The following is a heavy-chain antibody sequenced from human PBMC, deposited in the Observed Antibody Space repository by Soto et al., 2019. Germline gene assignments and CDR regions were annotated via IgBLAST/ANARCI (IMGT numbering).Heavy chain of an antibody. CDR3: ARDLSMYYYDSSGYPPPRYFDY. V-gene: IGHV1-18*01. CDR2: ISAYNGNT. CDR1: GYTFTSYG. D-gene: IGHD3-22*01. Sequence: ASVKVSCKASGYTFTSYGISWVRQAPGQGLEWMGWISAYNGNTNYAQKLQGRVTMTTDTSTSTAYMELRSLRSDDTAVYYCARDLSMYYYDSSGYPPPRYFDYWGQG. J-gene: IGHJ4*02.